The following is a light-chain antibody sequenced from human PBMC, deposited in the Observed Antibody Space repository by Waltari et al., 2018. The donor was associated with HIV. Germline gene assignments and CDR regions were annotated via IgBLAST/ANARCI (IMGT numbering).Light chain of an antibody. CDR3: QQNYSFPFT. CDR2: AAS. Sequence: DIQVTQSPSSLSASFGDRVIITCRANQTIINYLNWYKYQPGNAPQLLIYAASGLQSGVPPRFTDSESGTDFTLPVSSLQPEDFVTYYCQQNYSFPFTFGPGTKLEIK. J-gene: IGKJ3*01. CDR1: QTIINY. V-gene: IGKV1-39*01.